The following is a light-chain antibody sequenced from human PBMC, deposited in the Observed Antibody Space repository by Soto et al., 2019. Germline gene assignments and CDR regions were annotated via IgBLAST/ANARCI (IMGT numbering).Light chain of an antibody. CDR3: SSYTSSSLYV. Sequence: QSALTQPASVSGSPGQSITISCTGTSSDVGGYNSVSWYQQHPGKAPKLMIYEVSNRPSGVSNRFSGSKSGNTASLTIPGLQAEDEADYYCSSYTSSSLYVFGTGTKLTVL. CDR2: EVS. J-gene: IGLJ1*01. CDR1: SSDVGGYNS. V-gene: IGLV2-14*01.